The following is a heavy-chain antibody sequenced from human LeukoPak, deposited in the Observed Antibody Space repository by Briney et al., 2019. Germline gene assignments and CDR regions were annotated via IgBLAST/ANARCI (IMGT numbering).Heavy chain of an antibody. CDR1: GFTFSSYG. CDR2: IWYDGSNK. D-gene: IGHD4-23*01. J-gene: IGHJ4*02. Sequence: GGSLRLSCAASGFTFSSYGMHWVRQAPGKGLEWVAVIWYDGSNKCYADSVKGRFTISRDNSKNTLYLQMNSLRAEDTAVYYCARAAGVTAFDYWGQGTLVTVSS. CDR3: ARAAGVTAFDY. V-gene: IGHV3-33*01.